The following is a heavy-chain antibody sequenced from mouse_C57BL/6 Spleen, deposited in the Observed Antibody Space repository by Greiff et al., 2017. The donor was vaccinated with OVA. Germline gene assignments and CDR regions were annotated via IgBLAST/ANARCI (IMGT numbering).Heavy chain of an antibody. Sequence: VQLQQPGPELVKPGASVKLSCKASGYTFTSYWMHWVKQRPGQGLEWIGNINPSNGGTNYNEKFKSKATLTVDKSSSTAYMQLSSLTSEDSAVYYCARPSHLYPYYFDYWGQGTTLTVSS. CDR2: INPSNGGT. CDR3: ARPSHLYPYYFDY. J-gene: IGHJ2*01. D-gene: IGHD2-1*01. V-gene: IGHV1-53*01. CDR1: GYTFTSYW.